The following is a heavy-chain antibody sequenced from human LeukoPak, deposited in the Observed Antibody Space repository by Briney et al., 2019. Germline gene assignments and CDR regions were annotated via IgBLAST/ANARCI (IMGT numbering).Heavy chain of an antibody. CDR3: ARTAARRFDY. CDR1: GYTFPSYF. D-gene: IGHD6-6*01. CDR2: INPTGGST. J-gene: IGHJ4*02. V-gene: IGHV1-46*01. Sequence: ASVKVSCKASGYTFPSYFMHWVRQAPGQGLEWMGIINPTGGSTTYAQKFQGRVTMTRDTSTSTVYMELSSLKSDDTAVYYCARTAARRFDYWGQGTLVTVSS.